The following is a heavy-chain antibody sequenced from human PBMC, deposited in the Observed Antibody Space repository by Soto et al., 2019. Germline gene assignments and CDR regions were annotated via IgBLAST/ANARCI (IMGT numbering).Heavy chain of an antibody. D-gene: IGHD3-10*01. V-gene: IGHV1-46*01. J-gene: IGHJ6*02. CDR3: AVLLWFGNYGMDV. CDR2: INPSGGST. CDR1: GYTFTSYY. Sequence: GASVKVSCKASGYTFTSYYMHWVRQAPGQGLEWMGIINPSGGSTSYAQKFQGRVTMTRDTSTSTVYTELSSLRSEDTAVYYCAVLLWFGNYGMDVWGQGTTVTVSS.